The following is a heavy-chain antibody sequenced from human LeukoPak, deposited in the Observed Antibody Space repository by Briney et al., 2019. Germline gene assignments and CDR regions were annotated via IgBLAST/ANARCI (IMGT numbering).Heavy chain of an antibody. CDR2: IYTSGST. CDR1: GGSISSGSYY. CDR3: ARDLDSGCSGGSCMVDP. J-gene: IGHJ5*02. V-gene: IGHV4-61*02. Sequence: PSETLSLTCTVSGGSISSGSYYWSWIRQPAGKGLEWIGRIYTSGSTNYNPSLKSRVTISVDTSKNQFSLKLSSVTAADTAVYYCARDLDSGCSGGSCMVDPWGQRTLVTVSS. D-gene: IGHD2-15*01.